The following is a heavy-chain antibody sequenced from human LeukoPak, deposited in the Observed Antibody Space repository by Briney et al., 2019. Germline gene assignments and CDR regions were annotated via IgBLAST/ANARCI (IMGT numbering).Heavy chain of an antibody. CDR2: INHSGST. J-gene: IGHJ4*02. Sequence: SETLSLTCAVYGGSFSGYYWSWIRQPPGKGLEWIGEINHSGSTYYNPSLKSRVTISVDTSKNQFSLKLSSVTAADTAVYYCASLLSTVKYDYWGQGTLVTVSS. CDR1: GGSFSGYY. CDR3: ASLLSTVKYDY. V-gene: IGHV4-34*01. D-gene: IGHD4-17*01.